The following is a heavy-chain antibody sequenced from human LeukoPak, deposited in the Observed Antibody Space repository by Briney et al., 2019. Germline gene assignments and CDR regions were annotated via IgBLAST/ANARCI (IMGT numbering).Heavy chain of an antibody. CDR2: ISGSGGST. D-gene: IGHD2-2*01. J-gene: IGHJ4*02. Sequence: GRSLRLSCAASGFTFDDYAMHWVRQAPGKGLEWVSDISGSGGSTYYADSVKGRFTISRDNSKNTLYLQMNSLRAEDTAVYYCAKVPFLSSTSCYYDYWGQGTLVTVSS. CDR1: GFTFDDYA. CDR3: AKVPFLSSTSCYYDY. V-gene: IGHV3-23*01.